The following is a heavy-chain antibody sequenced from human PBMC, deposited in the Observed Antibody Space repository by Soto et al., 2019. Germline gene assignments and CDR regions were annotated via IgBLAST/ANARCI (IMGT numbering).Heavy chain of an antibody. V-gene: IGHV3-23*01. Sequence: GGSLRLSCVASGFTFSGHSMDWVRQAPGKGLEWVSAIGVSGGSTYYADSVKGRFTISRDNSKNTLYLQMSSPRAEDTAVYFCAKDRRDYGIAFDIWGQGTMVTVSS. CDR1: GFTFSGHS. CDR2: IGVSGGST. J-gene: IGHJ3*02. CDR3: AKDRRDYGIAFDI. D-gene: IGHD4-17*01.